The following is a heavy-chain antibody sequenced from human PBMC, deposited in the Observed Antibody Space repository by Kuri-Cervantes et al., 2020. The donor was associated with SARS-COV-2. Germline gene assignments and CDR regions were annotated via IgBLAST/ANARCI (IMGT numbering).Heavy chain of an antibody. V-gene: IGHV3-53*01. CDR3: AKELSTVASYYFDY. CDR1: GFTFSSNY. CDR2: IYSGGST. Sequence: LSLTCAASGFTFSSNYMSWVRQAPGKGLEWVSVIYSGGSTYYADSVKGRFTISRDNSKNTLYLQMNSLRAEDTAVYYCAKELSTVASYYFDYWGQGTLVTVSS. D-gene: IGHD4-23*01. J-gene: IGHJ4*02.